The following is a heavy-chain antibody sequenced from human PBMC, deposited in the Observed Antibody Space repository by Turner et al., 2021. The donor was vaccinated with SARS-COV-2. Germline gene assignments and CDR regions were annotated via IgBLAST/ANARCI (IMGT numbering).Heavy chain of an antibody. CDR1: GSTLTYLS. J-gene: IGHJ6*02. CDR3: ETAKAVAGTVGYYSYYYGRDV. CDR2: FDPEDVKT. Sequence: QVQLVQSGAAVKRPGASVTFSCKVSGSTLTYLSIHWVRQAPGKGLEWMGGFDPEDVKTIYAKKFQGRVTMTEETSTETAYMELSSLRSEDTAVYYGETAKAVAGTVGYYSYYYGRDVWGLGTTVTVSS. D-gene: IGHD6-19*01. V-gene: IGHV1-24*01.